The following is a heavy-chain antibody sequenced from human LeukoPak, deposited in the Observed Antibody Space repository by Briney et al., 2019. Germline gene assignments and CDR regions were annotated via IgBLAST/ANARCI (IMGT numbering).Heavy chain of an antibody. CDR3: ASCRGSSWYEFDY. D-gene: IGHD6-13*01. CDR1: GVAFSSNA. Sequence: SVKVSCKASGVAFSSNAISWVRQAPGQGLEWMGGIIPIFGTANYAQKFQGRVTITADKSTSTAYMELSSLRSEDTAVYYCASCRGSSWYEFDYWGQGTLVTVSS. J-gene: IGHJ4*02. V-gene: IGHV1-69*06. CDR2: IIPIFGTA.